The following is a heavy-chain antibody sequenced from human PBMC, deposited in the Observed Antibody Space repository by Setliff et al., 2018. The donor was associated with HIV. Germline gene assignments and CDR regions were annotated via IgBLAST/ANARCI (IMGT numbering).Heavy chain of an antibody. V-gene: IGHV1-69*10. Sequence: SVKVSCKASGGTFSSYAINWVRQAPGQGVEWMGGIIPILGIANYAQKFQGRVTITADKSTSTAYMELSSLRSEDTAVYYCARDREYYYDNSGSPSFDYWGQGTLVTVSS. CDR1: GGTFSSYA. CDR3: ARDREYYYDNSGSPSFDY. CDR2: IIPILGIA. J-gene: IGHJ4*02. D-gene: IGHD3-22*01.